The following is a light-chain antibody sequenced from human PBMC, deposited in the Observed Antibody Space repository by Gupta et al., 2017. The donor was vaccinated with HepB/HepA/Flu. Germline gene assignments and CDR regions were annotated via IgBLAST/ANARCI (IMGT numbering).Light chain of an antibody. V-gene: IGKV1-39*01. J-gene: IGKJ1*01. Sequence: DIQMTQSPSSLSASVGDRVTITCRASQSISSSLNWYQHKPGKAPNLLIFAASSLQSGVPSRFSGSGSGTDFTLTISSLQPEDFATYYCQETYSTLWTFGQGTKVDVK. CDR2: AAS. CDR3: QETYSTLWT. CDR1: QSISSS.